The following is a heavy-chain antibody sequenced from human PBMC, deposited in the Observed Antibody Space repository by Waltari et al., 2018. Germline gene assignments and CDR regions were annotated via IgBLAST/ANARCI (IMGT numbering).Heavy chain of an antibody. V-gene: IGHV4-4*02. CDR2: IHGSGRT. D-gene: IGHD2-15*01. CDR3: ARDRGRGLYLDS. CDR1: GSSMNRNYW. J-gene: IGHJ4*02. Sequence: QLQLQQSGPGLVKPSESLSLTCAVSGSSMNRNYWWNWVRQPPGKGLEWIGQIHGSGRTNYNPSLESRVTVSIDTSNNQFSLKVSYATAADTAVYYCARDRGRGLYLDSWGQGTLVTVSP.